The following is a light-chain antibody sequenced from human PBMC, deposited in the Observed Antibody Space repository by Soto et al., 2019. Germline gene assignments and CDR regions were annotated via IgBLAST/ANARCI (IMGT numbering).Light chain of an antibody. CDR3: QQLNSYPIT. CDR2: TAS. Sequence: DIQLTQSPSFLSASVGDRVTITCRASQGISSDLAWYQQKPGKATKLLIYTASTLQSGVPSRFSGSGSGTELTLTISCLQPEDFATYYCQQLNSYPITFGQGTRLEIK. CDR1: QGISSD. J-gene: IGKJ5*01. V-gene: IGKV1-9*01.